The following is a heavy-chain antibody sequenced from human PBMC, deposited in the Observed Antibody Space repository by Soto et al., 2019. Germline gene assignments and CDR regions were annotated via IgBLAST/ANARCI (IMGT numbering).Heavy chain of an antibody. CDR1: GYTFTGYY. Sequence: ASVKVSCKASGYTFTGYYMHWVRQAPGQGLEWMGWINPNSGGTNYAQKFQGWVTMTRDTSISTAYMELSRLRSDDTAVYYCARGGYCSSTSCYTGTYYYYGMDVWGQGTTVPVSS. J-gene: IGHJ6*02. CDR3: ARGGYCSSTSCYTGTYYYYGMDV. V-gene: IGHV1-2*04. CDR2: INPNSGGT. D-gene: IGHD2-2*02.